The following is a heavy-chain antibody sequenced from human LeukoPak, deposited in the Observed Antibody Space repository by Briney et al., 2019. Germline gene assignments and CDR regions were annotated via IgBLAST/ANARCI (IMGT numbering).Heavy chain of an antibody. D-gene: IGHD3-9*01. CDR2: ISSSGSTI. J-gene: IGHJ4*02. CDR3: AISYITISGIDY. CDR1: GFTFSSYA. V-gene: IGHV3-48*03. Sequence: GASLRLSCAASGFTFSSYAMSWVRQAPGKGLEWVSYISSSGSTIYYADSVKGRFTISRDNAKNSLYLQMNSLRAEDTAVYYCAISYITISGIDYWGQGTLVTVSS.